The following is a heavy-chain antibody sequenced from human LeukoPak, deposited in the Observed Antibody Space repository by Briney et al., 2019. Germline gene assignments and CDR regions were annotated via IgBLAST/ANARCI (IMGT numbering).Heavy chain of an antibody. V-gene: IGHV3-74*01. J-gene: IGHJ3*02. CDR3: ARDPGGHDAFDI. Sequence: GSLRLSCAASGFTFSSYWMHWVRQAPGKGLVWVSRINSDGSSTSYADSVKGRFTISRDNAKNTLYLQMNSLRAEDTAVYYCARDPGGHDAFDIWGQGTMVTVSS. D-gene: IGHD3-16*01. CDR1: GFTFSSYW. CDR2: INSDGSST.